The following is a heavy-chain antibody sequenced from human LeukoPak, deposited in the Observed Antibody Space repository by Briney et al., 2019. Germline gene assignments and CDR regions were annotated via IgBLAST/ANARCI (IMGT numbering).Heavy chain of an antibody. J-gene: IGHJ4*02. CDR1: GFTFSSCA. CDR3: AKVDGVRAAPGRGRVDS. Sequence: GGSLRLSCAASGFTFSSCAMTWVRQAPGKGLEWVSGISGSGGSTYYADSVKGRFTISRDNSKNTLYLQMNSLRAEDTAVYYCAKVDGVRAAPGRGRVDSWGQGTLVTVSS. D-gene: IGHD6-13*01. CDR2: ISGSGGST. V-gene: IGHV3-23*01.